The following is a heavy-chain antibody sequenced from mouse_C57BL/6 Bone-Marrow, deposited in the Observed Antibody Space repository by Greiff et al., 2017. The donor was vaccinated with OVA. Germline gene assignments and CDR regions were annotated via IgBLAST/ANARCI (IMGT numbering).Heavy chain of an antibody. CDR1: GFTFSSYA. J-gene: IGHJ3*01. CDR3: AREWGFAY. CDR2: ISDGGSYT. Sequence: DVKLVESGGGLVKPGGSLKLSCAASGFTFSSYAMSWVRQTPEKRLEWVATISDGGSYTYYPANVKGRFTISRDNAKNNLYLQMSHLKSEDTAMYYCAREWGFAYWGQGTLVTVSA. V-gene: IGHV5-4*01.